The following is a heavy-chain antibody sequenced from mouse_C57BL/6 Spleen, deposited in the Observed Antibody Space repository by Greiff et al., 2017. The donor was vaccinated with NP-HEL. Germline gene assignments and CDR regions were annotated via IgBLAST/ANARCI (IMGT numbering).Heavy chain of an antibody. D-gene: IGHD1-1*01. Sequence: EVKLVESGGDLVKPGGSLKLSCAASGFTFSSYGMSWVRQTPDKRLEWVATISSGGSYTYYPDSVKGRFTISRDNAKNTLYLQMSSLKSEDTAMYYCARPTGGYAMDYWGQGTSVTVSS. J-gene: IGHJ4*01. CDR3: ARPTGGYAMDY. CDR1: GFTFSSYG. CDR2: ISSGGSYT. V-gene: IGHV5-6*01.